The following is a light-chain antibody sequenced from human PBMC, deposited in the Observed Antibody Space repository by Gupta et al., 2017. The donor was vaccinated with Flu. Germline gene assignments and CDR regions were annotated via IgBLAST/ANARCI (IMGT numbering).Light chain of an antibody. Sequence: ALPQPASVSGSPEHSITISCPGTSSDVGNYYYVSWYQQDPGKAPKLLIYDVSNRPSGVSSRFSGSKSGNTASLTISGLQAEDETEYYCSSYTSTTTFYVFGTGTKVTVL. CDR1: SSDVGNYYY. V-gene: IGLV2-14*01. CDR3: SSYTSTTTFYV. CDR2: DVS. J-gene: IGLJ1*01.